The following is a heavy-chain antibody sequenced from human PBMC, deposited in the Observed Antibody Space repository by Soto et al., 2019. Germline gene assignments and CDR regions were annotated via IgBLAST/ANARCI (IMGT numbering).Heavy chain of an antibody. CDR2: ISWNSGSI. D-gene: IGHD3-22*01. CDR1: GFTFDDYA. J-gene: IGHJ4*02. Sequence: EVQLVESGGGLVQPGRSLRLSCAASGFTFDDYAMHWVRQAPGKGLEWVSGISWNSGSIGYADSVKGRFTISRDNAKNSLYLQMNSLRAEDTALYYCAKDMGPMIDAEFDYWGQGTLVTVSS. CDR3: AKDMGPMIDAEFDY. V-gene: IGHV3-9*01.